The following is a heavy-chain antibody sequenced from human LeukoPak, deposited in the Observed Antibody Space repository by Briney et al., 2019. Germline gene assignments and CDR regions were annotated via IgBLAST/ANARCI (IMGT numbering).Heavy chain of an antibody. V-gene: IGHV4-59*01. Sequence: SETLSLTCTVSGGPISSYYWSWIRQPPGKGLEWIGYIYYSGSTNYNPSLKSRVTISVDTSKNQFSLKLSSVTAADTAVYYCARVSGAKTYYFDYWGQGTLVTVSS. CDR3: ARVSGAKTYYFDY. CDR2: IYYSGST. D-gene: IGHD1-14*01. CDR1: GGPISSYY. J-gene: IGHJ4*02.